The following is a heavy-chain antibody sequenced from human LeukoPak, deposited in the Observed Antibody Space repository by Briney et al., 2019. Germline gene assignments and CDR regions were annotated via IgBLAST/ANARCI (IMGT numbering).Heavy chain of an antibody. CDR3: ARDERYDSSGYPFDY. Sequence: PGGSPRLSCAASGFTFSSYWMSWVRQAPGKGLEWVANIKQDGSEKYYVDSVKGRFTISRDNAKNSLYLQMNSLRAEDTAVYYCARDERYDSSGYPFDYWGQGTLVTVSS. J-gene: IGHJ4*02. CDR2: IKQDGSEK. D-gene: IGHD3-22*01. V-gene: IGHV3-7*01. CDR1: GFTFSSYW.